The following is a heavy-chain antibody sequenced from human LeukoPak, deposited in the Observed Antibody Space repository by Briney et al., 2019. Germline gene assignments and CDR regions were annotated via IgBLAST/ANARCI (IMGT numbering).Heavy chain of an antibody. Sequence: SETLSLTCTVSGGSISSYYWSWIRQPPGKGLEWIGYIYYSGSTNYNPSLKSRVTISVDTSKNQFSLKLSSVTAADTAVYYCATEPLPEIIPSRFWSGYYWLRWGQGTLVTVSS. CDR3: ATEPLPEIIPSRFWSGYYWLR. D-gene: IGHD3-3*01. V-gene: IGHV4-59*01. CDR2: IYYSGST. CDR1: GGSISSYY. J-gene: IGHJ4*02.